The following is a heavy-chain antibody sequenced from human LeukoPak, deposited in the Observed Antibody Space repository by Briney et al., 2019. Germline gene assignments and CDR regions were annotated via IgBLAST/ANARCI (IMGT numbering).Heavy chain of an antibody. D-gene: IGHD6-19*01. CDR2: INHSGST. CDR3: ARGLRQWLVHGNNRWDY. Sequence: SETLSLTCAVYGGSFSGYYWSWIRQPPGEGLEWIGEINHSGSTNYNPSLKSRVTISVDTSKNQFSLKLSSVTAADTAVYYCARGLRQWLVHGNNRWDYWGQGTLVTVSS. J-gene: IGHJ4*02. V-gene: IGHV4-34*01. CDR1: GGSFSGYY.